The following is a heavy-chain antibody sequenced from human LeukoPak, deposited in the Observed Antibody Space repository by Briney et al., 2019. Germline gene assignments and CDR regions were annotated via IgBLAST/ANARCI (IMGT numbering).Heavy chain of an antibody. J-gene: IGHJ3*02. V-gene: IGHV4-59*01. CDR1: GGSFSGYY. CDR2: IYYSGST. CDR3: ARLVGARGFDI. D-gene: IGHD1-26*01. Sequence: PSETLSLTCAVYGGSFSGYYWSWIRQPPGKGLEWIGYIYYSGSTNYNPSLKSRVTISVDTSKNQFSLKLSSVTAADTAVYYCARLVGARGFDIWGQGTMVTVSS.